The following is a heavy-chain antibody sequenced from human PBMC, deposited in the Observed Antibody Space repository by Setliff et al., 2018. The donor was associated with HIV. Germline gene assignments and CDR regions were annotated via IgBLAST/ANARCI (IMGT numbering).Heavy chain of an antibody. J-gene: IGHJ4*02. CDR2: TTSNGRTT. D-gene: IGHD3-16*01. Sequence: GGSLRLSCAASGFAFSAYAMTWVRQAPGKGLEWVSATTSNGRTTDYAESVRGRFILSRDNSGNTLYLQMTSLRAEDTATYYCAKAWGSGYPSFESALMFDVWGQGTLVTVSS. V-gene: IGHV3-23*01. CDR1: GFAFSAYA. CDR3: AKAWGSGYPSFESALMFDV.